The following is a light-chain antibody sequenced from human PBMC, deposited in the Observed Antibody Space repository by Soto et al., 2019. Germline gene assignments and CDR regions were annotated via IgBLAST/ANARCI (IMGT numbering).Light chain of an antibody. CDR2: AAS. Sequence: DIQMTQSPSSLSASVGDRVTITCRASQSISSYLNWYQQKPGTAPKLLIYAASSLQSGVPSRFSGRGSGTDFTLTISSLQPEDFATYYCQQSYSTPYTFGQGTKLEIK. CDR1: QSISSY. CDR3: QQSYSTPYT. J-gene: IGKJ2*01. V-gene: IGKV1-39*01.